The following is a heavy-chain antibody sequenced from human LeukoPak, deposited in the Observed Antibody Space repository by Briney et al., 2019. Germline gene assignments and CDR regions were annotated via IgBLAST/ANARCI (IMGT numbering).Heavy chain of an antibody. CDR2: ISWNSGSI. D-gene: IGHD3-10*01. CDR1: GFTFDDYA. CDR3: AKELWFGESQ. V-gene: IGHV3-9*01. J-gene: IGHJ4*02. Sequence: PGGSLRLSCAASGFTFDDYAMHWVRQAPGKGLEWVSGISWNSGSIGYADSVKGRFTISRDNAKNPLYLQMNSLRAEDTALYYCAKELWFGESQWGQGTLVTVSS.